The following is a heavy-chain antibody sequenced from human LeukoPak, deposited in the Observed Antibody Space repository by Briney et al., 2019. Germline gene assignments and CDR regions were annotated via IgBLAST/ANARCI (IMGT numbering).Heavy chain of an antibody. CDR2: INPSGGST. CDR3: ARDGSPMVRNIDSYGYYGMDV. D-gene: IGHD3-10*01. V-gene: IGHV1-46*01. J-gene: IGHJ6*02. Sequence: EASVRVSCKSSGYTFTDYDINWVRQATGQGLEWMGIINPSGGSTSYAQKFQGRVTMTRDTSTSTVYMELSSLRSEDTAVYYCARDGSPMVRNIDSYGYYGMDVWGQGTTVTVSS. CDR1: GYTFTDYD.